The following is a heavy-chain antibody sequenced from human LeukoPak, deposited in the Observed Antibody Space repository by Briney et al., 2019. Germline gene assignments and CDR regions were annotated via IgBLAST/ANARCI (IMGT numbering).Heavy chain of an antibody. Sequence: QPGGSLRLSCAASGFTFSSYAMSWVRKAPGKGLEWVSAISGSGGSTYYADSVKGRFTISRDNSKNTLYLQMNSLRAEDTAVYYCVKSASITIFGVVILDYWGQGTLVTVPS. CDR2: ISGSGGST. J-gene: IGHJ4*02. CDR1: GFTFSSYA. D-gene: IGHD3-3*01. V-gene: IGHV3-23*01. CDR3: VKSASITIFGVVILDY.